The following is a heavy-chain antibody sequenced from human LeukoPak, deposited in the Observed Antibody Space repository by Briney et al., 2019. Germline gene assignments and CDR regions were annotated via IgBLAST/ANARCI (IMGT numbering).Heavy chain of an antibody. V-gene: IGHV4-34*01. CDR2: INHSGST. CDR3: ARRHSNYVYWYFDL. D-gene: IGHD4-11*01. J-gene: IGHJ2*01. CDR1: GGSFSGYY. Sequence: PSETLSLTCAVYGGSFSGYYWSWIRQPPGKGLEWIGEINHSGSTNYNPSLKSRVTISVDTSNNQFSLKLSSVTAADTAVYYCARRHSNYVYWYFDLWGRGTLVTVSS.